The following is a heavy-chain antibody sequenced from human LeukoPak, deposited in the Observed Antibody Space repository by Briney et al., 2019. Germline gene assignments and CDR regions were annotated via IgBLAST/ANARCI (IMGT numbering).Heavy chain of an antibody. Sequence: PSETLSLTCTVSGGSISSFYWSWIRQPPGKGLEYIGYISYSETTSYNPSLKSRVTISVDTSKNQFSLKPTSVTAADTAVYYCARDKGLPQAFDIWGQGTMVTVSS. CDR3: ARDKGLPQAFDI. CDR2: ISYSETT. J-gene: IGHJ3*02. V-gene: IGHV4-59*01. CDR1: GGSISSFY. D-gene: IGHD5/OR15-5a*01.